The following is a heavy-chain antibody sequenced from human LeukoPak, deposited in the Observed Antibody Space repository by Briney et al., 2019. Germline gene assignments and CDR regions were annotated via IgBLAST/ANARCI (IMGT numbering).Heavy chain of an antibody. V-gene: IGHV3-7*01. D-gene: IGHD4/OR15-4a*01. CDR3: AREDYGFDY. CDR1: GFTISNYW. Sequence: PGGSLRLSCVASGFTISNYWMTWVRQAPGKGLEWVAHIKQDGSEKAYVDSVRGRFTISRENAKNSRYLQMSSLGAEDTAVYYCAREDYGFDYWGQGTLVTVSS. J-gene: IGHJ4*02. CDR2: IKQDGSEK.